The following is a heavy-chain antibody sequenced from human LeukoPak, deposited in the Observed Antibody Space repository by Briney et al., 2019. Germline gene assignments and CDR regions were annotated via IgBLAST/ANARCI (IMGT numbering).Heavy chain of an antibody. V-gene: IGHV3-74*01. CDR3: ARKTYSYALDLDY. CDR1: GFTFSSYW. D-gene: IGHD5-18*01. CDR2: INTDGSST. J-gene: IGHJ4*02. Sequence: GGSLRLSCAASGFTFSSYWIHWVRQAPGKGLVWVSRINTDGSSTSYADSVKGRFTISRDNAKNTLYLQMNSLRAEDTAVYYCARKTYSYALDLDYWGQGTLVTVSS.